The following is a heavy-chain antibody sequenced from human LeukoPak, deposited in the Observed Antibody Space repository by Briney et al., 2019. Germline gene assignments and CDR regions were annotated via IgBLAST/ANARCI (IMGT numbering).Heavy chain of an antibody. CDR2: ISAYNGNT. J-gene: IGHJ6*04. CDR1: GYTFTSYV. D-gene: IGHD6-13*01. Sequence: EASVKVSCKASGYTFTSYVISWVRQAPGQGLEWMGWISAYNGNTNYAQKLQGRVTMTTDTSTSTAYMELRSLRSGDTAVYYWARVIRGYSSSTVGRYYYYGMDVWGKGTTVTVSS. V-gene: IGHV1-18*04. CDR3: ARVIRGYSSSTVGRYYYYGMDV.